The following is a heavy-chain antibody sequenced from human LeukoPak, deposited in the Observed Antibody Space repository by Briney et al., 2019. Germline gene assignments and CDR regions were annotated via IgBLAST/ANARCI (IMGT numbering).Heavy chain of an antibody. CDR1: GFILGKYW. Sequence: GGSLRLACVAAGFILGKYWMNWVRQVAGKWMEWVDILKQDVSERLYVDSVKGRLNISSNNAKSSLFVQMHSLRAEDSAVYYCGAGAGWSIDYWGEGTVVSVSS. CDR3: GAGAGWSIDY. V-gene: IGHV3-7*01. J-gene: IGHJ4*02. CDR2: LKQDVSER. D-gene: IGHD2-15*01.